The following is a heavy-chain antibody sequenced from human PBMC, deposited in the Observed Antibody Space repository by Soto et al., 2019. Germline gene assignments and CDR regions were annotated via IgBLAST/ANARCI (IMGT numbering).Heavy chain of an antibody. V-gene: IGHV1-69*13. CDR2: IIPIFGTA. CDR1: GGTFSSYA. CDR3: ARALKRAMVRGVIWFDP. D-gene: IGHD3-10*01. J-gene: IGHJ5*02. Sequence: GASVKVSCKASGGTFSSYAISWVRQAPGQGLEWMGGIIPIFGTANYAQKFQGRVTITADESTSTAHMELSSLRSEDTAVYYCARALKRAMVRGVIWFDPWGQGTLVTVSS.